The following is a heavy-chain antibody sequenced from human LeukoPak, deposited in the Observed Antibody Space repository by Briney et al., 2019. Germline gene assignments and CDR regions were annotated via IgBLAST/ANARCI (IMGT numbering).Heavy chain of an antibody. D-gene: IGHD6-19*01. V-gene: IGHV3-30*02. CDR2: IRYDGSNK. J-gene: IGHJ4*02. CDR3: AKAAIAVAGRTPKTGRPYYFDY. CDR1: GFTFSSYG. Sequence: TGGSLRLSCAASGFTFSSYGMHWVRQAPGKGLEWVAFIRYDGSNKYYADSVKGRFTISRDNSKNTLYLQMNSLRAEDTAVYYCAKAAIAVAGRTPKTGRPYYFDYWGQGTLVTVSS.